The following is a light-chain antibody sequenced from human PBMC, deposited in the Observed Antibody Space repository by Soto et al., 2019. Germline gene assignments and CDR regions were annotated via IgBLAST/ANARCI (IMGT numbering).Light chain of an antibody. CDR1: QSISSS. CDR2: GAS. CDR3: QQSYSTLHT. J-gene: IGKJ2*01. V-gene: IGKV1-39*01. Sequence: DIQLTQSPSSLSASVRDRVTITCRASQSISSSLNWYQQKPGKAPKLLIYGASTLQSGVPSRFSGSGSGTDFTLIINSLQPEDFATYYCQQSYSTLHTFGQGTKLDIK.